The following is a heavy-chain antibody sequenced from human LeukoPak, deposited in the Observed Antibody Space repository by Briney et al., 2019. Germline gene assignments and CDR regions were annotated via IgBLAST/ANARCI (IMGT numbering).Heavy chain of an antibody. J-gene: IGHJ4*02. Sequence: PGGSLRLSCAASGFTFSSYWMHWVRQAPGKGLAWVSRINSDGSSTSYADSVKGRFTISRDNSKNTLYLQMNSLRAEDTAVYYCAKPYYYDSSGGYYFDYWGQGTLVTVSS. CDR2: INSDGSST. CDR1: GFTFSSYW. CDR3: AKPYYYDSSGGYYFDY. D-gene: IGHD3-22*01. V-gene: IGHV3-74*01.